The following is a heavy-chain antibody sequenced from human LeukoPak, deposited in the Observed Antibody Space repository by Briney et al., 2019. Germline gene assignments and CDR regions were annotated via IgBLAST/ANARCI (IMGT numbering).Heavy chain of an antibody. Sequence: GGSLRLSCAASGFTVSSNYMSWVRQAPGKGLEWVSVIYSGGGTYYADSVKGRFTISRDNSKNTLYLQMNSLRAEDTAVYYCARDGPLPGIAVALGWYFDLWGRGTLVTVSS. CDR2: IYSGGGT. CDR1: GFTVSSNY. CDR3: ARDGPLPGIAVALGWYFDL. J-gene: IGHJ2*01. V-gene: IGHV3-66*01. D-gene: IGHD6-19*01.